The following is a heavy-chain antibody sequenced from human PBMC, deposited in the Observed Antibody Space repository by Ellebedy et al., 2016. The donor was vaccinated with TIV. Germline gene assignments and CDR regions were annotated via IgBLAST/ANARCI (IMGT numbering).Heavy chain of an antibody. CDR3: ATYGGLDV. CDR1: GYSFSNYW. V-gene: IGHV5-51*01. CDR2: IYPRDSDT. Sequence: GGSLRLXXTASGYSFSNYWIGWVRQMPGKGLEWMGVIYPRDSDTRYSQSLKGHITISADTSSSTAYLQWASLKASDSAVYYCATYGGLDVWGKGTTVTVSS. J-gene: IGHJ6*04. D-gene: IGHD2-21*01.